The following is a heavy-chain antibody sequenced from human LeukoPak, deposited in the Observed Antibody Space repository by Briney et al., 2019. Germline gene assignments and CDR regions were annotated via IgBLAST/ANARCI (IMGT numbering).Heavy chain of an antibody. Sequence: ASVKVSCKASGYTFTSYGISWARQAPGQGLEWMGWISAYNGNTNYAQKLQGRVTMTTDTSTSTAYMELRSLRSDDTAVYYCARDQYSSSWYSYDYWGQGTLVTVSS. V-gene: IGHV1-18*01. CDR2: ISAYNGNT. D-gene: IGHD6-13*01. CDR3: ARDQYSSSWYSYDY. J-gene: IGHJ4*02. CDR1: GYTFTSYG.